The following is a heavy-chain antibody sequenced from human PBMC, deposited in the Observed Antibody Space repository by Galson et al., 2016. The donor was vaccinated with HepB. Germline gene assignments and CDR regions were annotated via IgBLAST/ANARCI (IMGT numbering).Heavy chain of an antibody. CDR3: ARDFRAVNRRKMDV. CDR1: DFTFSSFE. CDR2: ISSNGYTT. J-gene: IGHJ6*02. D-gene: IGHD3-10*01. Sequence: LRLSCAASDFTFSSFEMNWVRQAPGKGLEWVSYISSNGYTTYYADSVKCRFTISRDNAKNSLYLQMNSLRAEDTAVYYGARDFRAVNRRKMDVWGQGTTVTVSS. V-gene: IGHV3-48*03.